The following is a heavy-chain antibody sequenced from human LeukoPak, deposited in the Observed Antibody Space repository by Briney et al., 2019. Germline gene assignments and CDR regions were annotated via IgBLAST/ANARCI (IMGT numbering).Heavy chain of an antibody. Sequence: GGSLRLSCAASGFTFSSYGMSWVRQAPGKGLEWVSAISGSGGSTYYADSVKGRFTISRDNSKNTLYLQMNSLRAEDTAVYYCAKPLPTHYYDSNGYYYWGQGTLVTVSS. V-gene: IGHV3-23*01. CDR2: ISGSGGST. CDR3: AKPLPTHYYDSNGYYY. J-gene: IGHJ4*02. D-gene: IGHD3-22*01. CDR1: GFTFSSYG.